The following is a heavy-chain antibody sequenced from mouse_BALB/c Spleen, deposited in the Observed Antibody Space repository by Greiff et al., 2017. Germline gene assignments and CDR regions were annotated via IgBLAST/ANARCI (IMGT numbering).Heavy chain of an antibody. CDR2: IYWDDDK. Sequence: QVTLKVSGPGILQPSQTLSLTCSFSGFSLSTSGMGVSWIRQPSGKGLEWLAHIYWDDDKRYNPSLKSRLTISKDTSSNQVFLKITSVDTADTATYYCARRDYYGSSWGFAYWGQGTLVTVSA. CDR1: GFSLSTSGMG. V-gene: IGHV8-12*01. CDR3: ARRDYYGSSWGFAY. J-gene: IGHJ3*01. D-gene: IGHD1-1*01.